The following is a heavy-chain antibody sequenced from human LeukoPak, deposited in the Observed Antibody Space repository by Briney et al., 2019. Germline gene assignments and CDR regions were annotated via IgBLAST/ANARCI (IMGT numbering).Heavy chain of an antibody. V-gene: IGHV4-34*01. CDR3: ASQARRPY. Sequence: PSETLSLTCAVYGGSFSGYYWSWIRQPPGKGLEWIGEINHSGSTNYNPSLKSRVTISVDTSKKQFSLKLSSVTAADMAVYYCASQARRPYWGQGTLVTVSS. J-gene: IGHJ4*02. CDR2: INHSGST. CDR1: GGSFSGYY.